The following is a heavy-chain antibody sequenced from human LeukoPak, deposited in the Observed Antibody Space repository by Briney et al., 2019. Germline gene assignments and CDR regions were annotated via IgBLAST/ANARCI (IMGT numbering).Heavy chain of an antibody. J-gene: IGHJ4*02. CDR2: IYTSGST. V-gene: IGHV4-4*07. CDR1: GGSISSCY. Sequence: PSETLSLTCTVSGGSISSCYWSWIREPAGKGLEWIGRIYTSGSTNYNPSLKSRVTMSVDTSKNQFSLKLSSVTAADTAVYYCVRSWYYYDSSGYSIPSYFDYWGQGTLATVSS. CDR3: VRSWYYYDSSGYSIPSYFDY. D-gene: IGHD3-22*01.